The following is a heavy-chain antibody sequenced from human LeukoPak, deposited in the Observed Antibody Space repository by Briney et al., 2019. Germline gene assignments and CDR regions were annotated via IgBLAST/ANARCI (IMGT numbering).Heavy chain of an antibody. CDR1: GDSISNYY. D-gene: IGHD6-13*01. J-gene: IGHJ6*03. Sequence: PSETLSLTCTVSGDSISNYYWSWIRQSPGKGLEWIAYIYSTGSAVYNPSLRSRVTISVDTSKNQFSLKLRSVTAADTAVYYCARDRVGQQLVGRKYYYYYMDVWGKGNTVTISS. CDR2: IYSTGSA. CDR3: ARDRVGQQLVGRKYYYYYMDV. V-gene: IGHV4-59*01.